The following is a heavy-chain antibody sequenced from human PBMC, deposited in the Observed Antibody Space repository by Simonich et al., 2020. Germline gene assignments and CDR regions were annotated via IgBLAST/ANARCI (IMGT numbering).Heavy chain of an antibody. Sequence: GGGLVQPGGSLRLSCAASGFTFSSYAMSWVRQAPGKGLEWGSASSGSGGSTYYADSVKGRFTTSRDNSKNTLYLKMNSLRAEDTAVYYCAKDLGERITMIVVVIDAFDIWGQGTMVTVSS. CDR3: AKDLGERITMIVVVIDAFDI. J-gene: IGHJ3*02. CDR2: SSGSGGST. CDR1: GFTFSSYA. D-gene: IGHD3-22*01. V-gene: IGHV3-23*01.